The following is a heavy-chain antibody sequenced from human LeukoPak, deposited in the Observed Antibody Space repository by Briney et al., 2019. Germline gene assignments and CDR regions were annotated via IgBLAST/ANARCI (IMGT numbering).Heavy chain of an antibody. CDR2: IIPIFGTA. D-gene: IGHD3-10*01. V-gene: IGHV1-69*13. CDR1: GGTFSSYA. Sequence: ASVKVSCKASGGTFSSYAISWVRQAPGQGLEWMGGIIPIFGTANYAQKFQGRVAITADESTSTAYMELSSLRSEDTAVYYCARDPPANYYGSGSYYRNWFDPWGQGTLVTVSS. J-gene: IGHJ5*02. CDR3: ARDPPANYYGSGSYYRNWFDP.